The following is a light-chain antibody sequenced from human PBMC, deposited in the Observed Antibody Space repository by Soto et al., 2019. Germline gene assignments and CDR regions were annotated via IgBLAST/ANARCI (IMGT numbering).Light chain of an antibody. CDR1: QTISSW. CDR3: QHYNSYSDA. Sequence: DIQMTQSPSTLSGSGGDRVTITCRASQTISSWLAWYQQKPGKAPKLLIYKASTLKSGVPSRFSDSGSGTEFTLTISSLQPDDFATYYCQHYNSYSDAFGQGTKVELK. V-gene: IGKV1-5*03. J-gene: IGKJ1*01. CDR2: KAS.